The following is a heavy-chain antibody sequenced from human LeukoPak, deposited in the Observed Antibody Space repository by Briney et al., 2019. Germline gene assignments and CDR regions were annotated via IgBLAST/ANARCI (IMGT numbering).Heavy chain of an antibody. CDR2: IYHSGST. J-gene: IGHJ5*02. V-gene: IGHV4-38-2*02. CDR1: GYSISSGYY. D-gene: IGHD3-22*01. CDR3: AREVVYYDSSGQINWFDP. Sequence: SETLSLTCTVSGYSISSGYYWGWIRQPPGKGLEWIGSIYHSGSTYYNPSLKSRVTISVDTSKNQFSLKLSSVTAADTAVYYCAREVVYYDSSGQINWFDPWGQGTLVTVSS.